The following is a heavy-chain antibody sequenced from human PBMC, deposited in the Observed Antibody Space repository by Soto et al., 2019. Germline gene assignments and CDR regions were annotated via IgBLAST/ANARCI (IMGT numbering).Heavy chain of an antibody. CDR3: ARDQTLYYDILTGYTQAPLYYFDY. V-gene: IGHV1-2*02. CDR1: GYTFTGYY. Sequence: ASVKVSCKASGYTFTGYYMHWVRQAPGQGLEWMGWINPNSGGTNYAQKFQGRVTMTRDTSISTAYMELSRLRSDDTAVYYCARDQTLYYDILTGYTQAPLYYFDYWGQGTLVTVSS. J-gene: IGHJ4*02. D-gene: IGHD3-9*01. CDR2: INPNSGGT.